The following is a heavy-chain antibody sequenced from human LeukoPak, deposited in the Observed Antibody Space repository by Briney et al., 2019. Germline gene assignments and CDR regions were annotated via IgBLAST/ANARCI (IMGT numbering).Heavy chain of an antibody. CDR1: SGSFTDYY. CDR2: INQSGST. CDR3: ARRNRDGYNSGFDY. Sequence: SETLTLTCAVSSGSFTDYYWSWIRQSPGRGLEWIGEINQSGSTDNNPSLKSRVIISMDTSKNQFSLKLSSVTAADTAVYYCARRNRDGYNSGFDYWGQGTLVTVSS. D-gene: IGHD5-24*01. J-gene: IGHJ4*02. V-gene: IGHV4-34*01.